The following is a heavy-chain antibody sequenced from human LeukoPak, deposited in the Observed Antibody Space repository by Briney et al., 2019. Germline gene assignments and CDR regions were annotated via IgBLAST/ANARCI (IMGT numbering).Heavy chain of an antibody. CDR2: ISSSGSTI. D-gene: IGHD6-19*01. Sequence: GGSLRLSCAASGFTFSDYYMSWIRQAPGKGLEXXSYISSSGSTIYYADSVKGRFTISRDNAKNSLYLQMNSLRAEDTAVYYCAREQHYSSGLDYWGQGTLVTVSS. CDR3: AREQHYSSGLDY. CDR1: GFTFSDYY. V-gene: IGHV3-11*01. J-gene: IGHJ4*02.